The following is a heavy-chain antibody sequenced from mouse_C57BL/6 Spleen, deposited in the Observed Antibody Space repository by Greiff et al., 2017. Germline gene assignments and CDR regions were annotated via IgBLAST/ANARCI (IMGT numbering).Heavy chain of an antibody. Sequence: VQLQQSGPELVKPGASVKMSCKASGYTFTDYNMHWVKQSHGKSLEWIGYINPNNGGTSYNQKFKGKATLTVNKSSSTAYMELRSLTSEDSAVYYCARYPYGSSPYYYAMDDWGQGTSVTVSS. CDR3: ARYPYGSSPYYYAMDD. J-gene: IGHJ4*01. CDR1: GYTFTDYN. CDR2: INPNNGGT. D-gene: IGHD1-1*01. V-gene: IGHV1-22*01.